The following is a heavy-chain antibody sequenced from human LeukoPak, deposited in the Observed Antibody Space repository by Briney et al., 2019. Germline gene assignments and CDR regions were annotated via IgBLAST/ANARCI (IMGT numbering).Heavy chain of an antibody. Sequence: SETLSLTCTVSGGSISSYYWSWIRQPPGKGLEWIGYIYYSGSTNYNPSLKSRVTISVDTSKNQFSLKLSSVTAADTAVYYCARGSSSALYYYYYGMDVWGQGTTVTVSS. J-gene: IGHJ6*02. CDR1: GGSISSYY. CDR3: ARGSSSALYYYYYGMDV. V-gene: IGHV4-59*01. D-gene: IGHD6-13*01. CDR2: IYYSGST.